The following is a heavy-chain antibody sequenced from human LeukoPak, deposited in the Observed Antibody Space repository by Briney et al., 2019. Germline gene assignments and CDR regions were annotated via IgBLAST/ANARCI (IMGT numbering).Heavy chain of an antibody. CDR1: GFTFSSYG. Sequence: GGSLRLSCAASGFTFSSYGMHWVRQAPGKGLEWVAVISYDGSNTYYADSVKGRFTISRDNSKNMLYLQMYSLRAEDTAVYYCAKPYYYGSRSYMDYWGQGTLVTVSS. J-gene: IGHJ4*02. CDR2: ISYDGSNT. V-gene: IGHV3-30*18. D-gene: IGHD3-10*01. CDR3: AKPYYYGSRSYMDY.